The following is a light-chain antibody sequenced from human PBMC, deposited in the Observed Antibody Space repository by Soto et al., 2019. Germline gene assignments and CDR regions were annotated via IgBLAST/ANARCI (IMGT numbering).Light chain of an antibody. CDR3: QTWGTGIQV. CDR2: LNSDGSH. V-gene: IGLV4-69*01. CDR1: SGHSSYA. Sequence: QSVLTQSPSASASLGASVKLTCTLSSGHSSYAIAWHQQQPEKGPRYLMKLNSDGSHSKGDGIPDRCSGSSSGAERYLTSSSLQSEDEADYYCQTWGTGIQVFGGGTKLTVL. J-gene: IGLJ2*01.